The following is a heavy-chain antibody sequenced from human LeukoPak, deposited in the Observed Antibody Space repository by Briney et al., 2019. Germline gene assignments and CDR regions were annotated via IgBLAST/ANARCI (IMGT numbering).Heavy chain of an antibody. CDR2: INPNSGGT. CDR3: AREDVLRFLEWFNWGDLDYYYYGMDV. V-gene: IGHV1-2*02. D-gene: IGHD3-3*01. J-gene: IGHJ6*02. CDR1: GYTFTGYY. Sequence: ASVKVSCKASGYTFTGYYMHWVRQAPGQGLEWMGWINPNSGGTNYAQKFQGRVTMTRDTSISTAYMELSRLRSDDTAVYYCAREDVLRFLEWFNWGDLDYYYYGMDVWGQGTTVTVS.